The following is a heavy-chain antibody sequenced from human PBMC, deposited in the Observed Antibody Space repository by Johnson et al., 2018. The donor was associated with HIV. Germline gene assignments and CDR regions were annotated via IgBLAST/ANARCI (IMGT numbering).Heavy chain of an antibody. CDR3: AKDLVDGTYTGIFDT. J-gene: IGHJ3*02. Sequence: VQLVESGGGVVQPGRSLRLSCAASGFTFSSYGMHWVRQAPGQGLAWVSVIWYDGSNKSYADSEKGRFTIHRDNSQNILYRQLNSLRPEDTAIVYCAKDLVDGTYTGIFDTWGQGTVVTVSS. V-gene: IGHV3-33*03. CDR2: IWYDGSNK. CDR1: GFTFSSYG. D-gene: IGHD2-15*01.